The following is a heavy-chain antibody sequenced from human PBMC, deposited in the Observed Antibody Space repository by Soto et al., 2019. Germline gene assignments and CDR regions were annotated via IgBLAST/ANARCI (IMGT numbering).Heavy chain of an antibody. D-gene: IGHD2-2*01. Sequence: ASVKVSCKASGYTFTGYYMHWVRQAPGQGLEWMGWINPNSGGTNYAQKFQGWVTMTRDTSISTAYMELSRLRSDDTAVYYCARGVEYCSSTSCYAIDYWGQGTLVTVSS. J-gene: IGHJ4*02. CDR2: INPNSGGT. CDR1: GYTFTGYY. V-gene: IGHV1-2*04. CDR3: ARGVEYCSSTSCYAIDY.